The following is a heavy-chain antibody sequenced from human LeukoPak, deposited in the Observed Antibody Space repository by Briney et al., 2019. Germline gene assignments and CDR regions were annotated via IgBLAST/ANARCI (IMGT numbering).Heavy chain of an antibody. D-gene: IGHD4-17*01. CDR3: AKGISTVATYYFAY. CDR1: GFTFTNFA. CDR2: ISGSSCST. Sequence: GGSLRLSCAASGFTFTNFAMSCVPQSPGKGREGVSAISGSSCSTYYAHSVKRRFTISRDNSKNTLYLKMNSLRDEVTAVYSCAKGISTVATYYFAYWGKGTMVTVSS. V-gene: IGHV3-23*01. J-gene: IGHJ4*02.